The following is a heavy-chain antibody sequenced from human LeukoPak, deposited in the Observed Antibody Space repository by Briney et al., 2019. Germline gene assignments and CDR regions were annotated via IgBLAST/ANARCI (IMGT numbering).Heavy chain of an antibody. CDR1: GGSFSGYY. CDR2: IYYSGST. D-gene: IGHD5-18*01. CDR3: VRDRGYSTFDI. Sequence: SETLSLTCTIYGGSFSGYYWSWVRQPPGKGLEWIGQIYYSGSTNYNPSLKSRVTLSLDTSKNQFSLKLSSVTAADTAVYYCVRDRGYSTFDIWGQGTMVTVSS. V-gene: IGHV4-34*01. J-gene: IGHJ3*02.